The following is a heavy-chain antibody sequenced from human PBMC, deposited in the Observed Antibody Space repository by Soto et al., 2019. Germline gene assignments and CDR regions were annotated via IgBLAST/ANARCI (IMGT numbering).Heavy chain of an antibody. CDR3: ARLLEYYDILTGYYTDYYYYCGMDV. J-gene: IGHJ6*02. D-gene: IGHD3-9*01. Sequence: QVQLQESGPGLVKPSGTLSLTCAVSGGSISSSNWWSWVRQPPGKGLEWIGEIYHSGRTNYNPSRKSRVTISVDKSKNQFSRKLRSVTAADTAVYYCARLLEYYDILTGYYTDYYYYCGMDVWGQGTTVTVSS. CDR1: GGSISSSNW. CDR2: IYHSGRT. V-gene: IGHV4-4*02.